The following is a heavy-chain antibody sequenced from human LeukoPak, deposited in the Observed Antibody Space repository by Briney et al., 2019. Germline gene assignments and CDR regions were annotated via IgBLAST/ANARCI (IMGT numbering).Heavy chain of an antibody. J-gene: IGHJ4*02. CDR1: GGSFSGYY. Sequence: SETLSLTCAVYGGSFSGYYWSWIRQPPGKGLEWIGEINHSGSTYYNPSLKSRVTISVDTSKNQFSLKLSSVTAAGTAVYYCARHDSSSGEDYWGQGTLVTVSS. CDR2: INHSGST. D-gene: IGHD6-19*01. CDR3: ARHDSSSGEDY. V-gene: IGHV4-34*01.